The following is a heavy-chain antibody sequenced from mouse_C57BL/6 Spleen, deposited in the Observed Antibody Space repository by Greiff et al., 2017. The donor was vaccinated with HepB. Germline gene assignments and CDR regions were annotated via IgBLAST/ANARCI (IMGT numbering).Heavy chain of an antibody. D-gene: IGHD1-1*01. CDR3: ARHDVTTVLDAMDY. Sequence: EVKLQESGGGLVKPGGSLKLSCAASGFTFSSYTMSWVRQTPEKRLEWVATISGGGGNTYYPDSVKGRFTISRDNAKNTLYLQMSSLRSGDTALYYCARHDVTTVLDAMDYWGQGTSVTVAS. CDR1: GFTFSSYT. J-gene: IGHJ4*01. V-gene: IGHV5-9*01. CDR2: ISGGGGNT.